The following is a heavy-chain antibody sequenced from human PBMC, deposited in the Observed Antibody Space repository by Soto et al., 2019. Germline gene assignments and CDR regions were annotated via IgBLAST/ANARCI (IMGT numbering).Heavy chain of an antibody. D-gene: IGHD3-9*01. CDR3: ARSPEYYDILTGYYIRGYYYYGMDV. J-gene: IGHJ6*02. V-gene: IGHV1-18*01. CDR1: GGTFSSYA. Sequence: ASVKVSCKASGGTFSSYAISWVRQAPGQGLEWMGWISAYNGNTNYAQKLQGRVTMTTDTSTSTAYMELRSLRSDDTAVYYCARSPEYYDILTGYYIRGYYYYGMDVWGQGTTVTVSS. CDR2: ISAYNGNT.